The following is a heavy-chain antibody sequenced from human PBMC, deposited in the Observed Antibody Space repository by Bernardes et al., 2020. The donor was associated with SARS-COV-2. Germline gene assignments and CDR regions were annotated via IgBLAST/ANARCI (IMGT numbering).Heavy chain of an antibody. CDR2: VNESGST. V-gene: IGHV4-34*01. Sequence: SETLSLTCAVSGVSITDYYWSWIRQSPGEGLEWIGEVNESGSTAYNPSLESRVSMSVDTSKNQFFLKLTSVSAADTAMYYCAREGPAHWFDPWGQGILVSVSS. J-gene: IGHJ5*02. CDR3: AREGPAHWFDP. CDR1: GVSITDYY.